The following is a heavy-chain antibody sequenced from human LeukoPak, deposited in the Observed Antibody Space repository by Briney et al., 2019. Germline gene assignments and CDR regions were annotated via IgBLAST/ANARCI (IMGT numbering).Heavy chain of an antibody. Sequence: SSETLSLTCAVYGGSFSGYYWSWIRQPPGKGLEWIGEINHSGSTNYNPSLKSRVTISVDTSKDPFSLKLSSVTAADTAVYYCARGVSTVVTPDYYYYYGMDVWGQGTTVTVSS. CDR3: ARGVSTVVTPDYYYYYGMDV. J-gene: IGHJ6*02. D-gene: IGHD4-23*01. CDR2: INHSGST. V-gene: IGHV4-34*01. CDR1: GGSFSGYY.